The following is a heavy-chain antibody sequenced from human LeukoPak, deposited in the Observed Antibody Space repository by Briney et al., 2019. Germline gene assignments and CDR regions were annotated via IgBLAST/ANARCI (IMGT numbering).Heavy chain of an antibody. CDR2: IYHSGST. D-gene: IGHD1-26*01. J-gene: IGHJ4*02. CDR1: GGSINSGGYY. V-gene: IGHV4-30-2*01. CDR3: ARGRGALDY. Sequence: SETLSLTCTVSGGSINSGGYYWSWIRQPPGKGLEWIGYIYHSGSTYYNPSLKSRVTISVDRSKNQFSLKLSSVTAADTAVYYCARGRGALDYWGQGTLVTVSS.